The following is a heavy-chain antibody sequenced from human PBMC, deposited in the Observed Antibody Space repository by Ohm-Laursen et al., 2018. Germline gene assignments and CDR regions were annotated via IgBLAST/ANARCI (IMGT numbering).Heavy chain of an antibody. CDR2: VSYSENT. Sequence: TLSLTCTVSGGSFSSADYYWSWLRHHPGKGLEWIGYVSYSENTYYNPSLKSRLLISVDRSKNQFSLKLSSVIAADTATYYCARHASVTGLDYWGQGTLVTVSS. CDR3: ARHASVTGLDY. CDR1: GGSFSSADYY. J-gene: IGHJ4*02. D-gene: IGHD6-19*01. V-gene: IGHV4-31*03.